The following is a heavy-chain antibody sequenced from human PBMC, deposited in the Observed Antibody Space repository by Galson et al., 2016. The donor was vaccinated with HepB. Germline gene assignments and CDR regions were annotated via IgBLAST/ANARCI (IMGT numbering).Heavy chain of an antibody. V-gene: IGHV1-69*13. CDR1: GDLFSSYA. CDR3: ARDLGDVVTSEGGY. D-gene: IGHD1-26*01. J-gene: IGHJ4*02. CDR2: IIPSFGAP. Sequence: SVKVSCKASGDLFSSYAISWVRQAPGQGLEWMGAIIPSFGAPKYAQKFRDRVTITADESTSTVYLELSSLKSEDTAIYYCARDLGDVVTSEGGYWGQGTLVSVSS.